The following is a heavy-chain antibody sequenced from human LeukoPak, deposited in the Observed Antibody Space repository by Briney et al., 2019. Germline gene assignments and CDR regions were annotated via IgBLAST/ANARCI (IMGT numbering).Heavy chain of an antibody. J-gene: IGHJ4*02. V-gene: IGHV4-39*01. CDR3: ARQGGSYYSNFDY. CDR1: GGSISSSSYY. CDR2: MYYSGTT. Sequence: PSETPSLTCTVSGGSISSSSYYWGWIRQPPGKGLEWIGSMYYSGTTYYNPSLKSRVTISVDTSKNQFSLKLSSVTAANTAVYYCARQGGSYYSNFDYWGQGTLVTVSS. D-gene: IGHD1-26*01.